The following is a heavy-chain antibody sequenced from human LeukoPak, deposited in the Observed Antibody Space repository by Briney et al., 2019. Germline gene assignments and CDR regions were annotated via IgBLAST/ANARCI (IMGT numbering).Heavy chain of an antibody. J-gene: IGHJ4*02. D-gene: IGHD6-19*01. CDR2: ISAYNGNT. CDR1: GYTFTSYG. Sequence: GASVKVSCKASGYTFTSYGISWVRQAPGQGLEWMGWISAYNGNTNYAQKLQGRVTMTTDTSTSTAYMELRSLRSDDTAVYYCARVPNIAVAGTGEYWGQGTLVTVSS. V-gene: IGHV1-18*01. CDR3: ARVPNIAVAGTGEY.